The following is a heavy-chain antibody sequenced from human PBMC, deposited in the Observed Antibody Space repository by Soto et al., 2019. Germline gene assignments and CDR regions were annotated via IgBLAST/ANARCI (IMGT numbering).Heavy chain of an antibody. Sequence: QVQLVQSGAEVKKPGSSVKVSCKTSGVSFNNNGIGWVRQAPGHGLEWMGGVSPPFRTSNYARKFQGRISITADASTGTVNMELSRLTSAATAQYYCARVLYYGSGSYSPYGMDVWGQGTTVTVSS. CDR2: VSPPFRTS. CDR1: GVSFNNNG. D-gene: IGHD3-10*01. J-gene: IGHJ6*02. CDR3: ARVLYYGSGSYSPYGMDV. V-gene: IGHV1-69*01.